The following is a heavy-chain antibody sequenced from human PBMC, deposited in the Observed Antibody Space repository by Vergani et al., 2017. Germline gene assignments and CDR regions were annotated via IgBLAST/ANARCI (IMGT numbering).Heavy chain of an antibody. D-gene: IGHD3-3*01. Sequence: QVQLQESGPGLVKPSETLSLTCTVSGGSISSSSYYWGWIRQPPGKGLEWIGSIYYSGSTYYNPSLKSRVTISVDTSKNQFSLKLSSVTAADTAVYYCARXPITIFGVVINGNWFDPWGQGTLVTVSS. J-gene: IGHJ5*02. CDR3: ARXPITIFGVVINGNWFDP. V-gene: IGHV4-39*01. CDR2: IYYSGST. CDR1: GGSISSSSYY.